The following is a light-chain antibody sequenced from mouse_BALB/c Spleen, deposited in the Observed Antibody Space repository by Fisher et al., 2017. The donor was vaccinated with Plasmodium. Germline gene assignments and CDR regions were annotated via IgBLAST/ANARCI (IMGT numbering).Light chain of an antibody. V-gene: IGKV1-135*01. Sequence: VLTQTTLTLSLTIGQPASISCKSSQSLLASDGRTYLNWLLQRPGRSPKRLISLVSELDSGVPDRFTGSGSGTDFTLKINRVEAEDLGVYFCSQSTYVPLTFGAGTKLELK. CDR2: LVS. J-gene: IGKJ5*01. CDR1: QSLLASDGRTY. CDR3: SQSTYVPLT.